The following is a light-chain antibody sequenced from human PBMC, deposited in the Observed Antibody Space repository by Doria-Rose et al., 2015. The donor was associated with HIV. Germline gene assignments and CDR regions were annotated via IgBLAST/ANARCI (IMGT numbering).Light chain of an antibody. CDR2: GNN. Sequence: QSVVTQPPSVSGAPGQRVTISCTGSSSNIGAGYDVHWYQRVPGTAPKLLIYGNNNRPSGVPDRFSSSKSGTSASLAITGLQAEDEAEYYCQSFDNTLSGFWVFGGGAKLTVV. J-gene: IGLJ3*02. V-gene: IGLV1-40*01. CDR3: QSFDNTLSGFWV. CDR1: SSNIGAGYD.